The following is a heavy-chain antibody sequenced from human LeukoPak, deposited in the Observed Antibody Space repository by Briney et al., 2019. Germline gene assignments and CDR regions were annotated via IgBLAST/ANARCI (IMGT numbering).Heavy chain of an antibody. Sequence: GGSLRLSCAASGFTFSRFAMHWVRQAPGKGLEWVAVISYDGSNKYYADSVKGRFTISRDNSQNTLYLQMNSLRAEDTAVYFCAKDEEGVDAFDIWGQGTMVTVSS. V-gene: IGHV3-30-3*01. CDR3: AKDEEGVDAFDI. CDR1: GFTFSRFA. D-gene: IGHD3-10*01. CDR2: ISYDGSNK. J-gene: IGHJ3*02.